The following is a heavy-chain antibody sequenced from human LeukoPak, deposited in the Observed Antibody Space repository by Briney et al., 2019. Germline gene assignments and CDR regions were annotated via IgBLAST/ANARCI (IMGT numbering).Heavy chain of an antibody. Sequence: AGGSLRLSCAASGFTFSSYEMNWVRQAPGKGLEWVSYISSSGSTIYYADSVKGRFTISRDNAKNSLYLQMNSVRAEDTAVYYCAKEGTTVRIFDYWGQGTLVTVSS. D-gene: IGHD4-17*01. CDR2: ISSSGSTI. V-gene: IGHV3-48*03. CDR3: AKEGTTVRIFDY. J-gene: IGHJ4*02. CDR1: GFTFSSYE.